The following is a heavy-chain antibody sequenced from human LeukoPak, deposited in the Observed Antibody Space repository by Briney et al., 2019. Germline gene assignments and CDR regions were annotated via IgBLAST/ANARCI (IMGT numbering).Heavy chain of an antibody. D-gene: IGHD6-19*01. CDR1: GGSISSYY. CDR3: ARVPDSSGWFDY. V-gene: IGHV4-59*01. J-gene: IGHJ4*02. Sequence: KASETLSLTCTVSGGSISSYYWSWIRQPPGKGLEWIGYIYYSGSTNYNPSLKSRVTISVDTSKNQFSLKLSSVTAADTAVYYCARVPDSSGWFDYWGQGTLVTVSS. CDR2: IYYSGST.